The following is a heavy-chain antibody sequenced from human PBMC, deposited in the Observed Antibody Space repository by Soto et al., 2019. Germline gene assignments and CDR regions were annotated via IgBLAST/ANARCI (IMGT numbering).Heavy chain of an antibody. CDR3: ARVRLSIAVNDALDV. CDR1: GFTFSDYV. D-gene: IGHD3-3*02. Sequence: QVRLVESGGGVVQPGTSLRLSCEASGFTFSDYVIHWVRQAAGKGLEWVASMTYDGATEYYADSVKGRFTMSRDNSKRALSLQMNSLRPDDTAVYYCARVRLSIAVNDALDVWGQGTTVTVSS. V-gene: IGHV3-30*14. CDR2: MTYDGATE. J-gene: IGHJ3*01.